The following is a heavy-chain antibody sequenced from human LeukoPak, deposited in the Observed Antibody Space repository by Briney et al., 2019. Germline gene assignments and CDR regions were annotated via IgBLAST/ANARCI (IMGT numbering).Heavy chain of an antibody. CDR1: GFTFSSYG. Sequence: GGSLRLSCAASGFTFSSYGMSWVRQAPGKGLEWVSGISGSGGGTYYADSVKGRFTISRDNSKNTLYLQMNSLRAEDTAVYYCAKRGSSYYYMDVWGKGTTVTISS. CDR2: ISGSGGGT. V-gene: IGHV3-23*01. D-gene: IGHD3-10*01. J-gene: IGHJ6*03. CDR3: AKRGSSYYYMDV.